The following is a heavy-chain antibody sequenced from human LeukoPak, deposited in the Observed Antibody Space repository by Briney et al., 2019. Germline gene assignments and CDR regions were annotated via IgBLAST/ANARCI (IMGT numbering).Heavy chain of an antibody. V-gene: IGHV3-30*02. D-gene: IGHD1-26*01. Sequence: TGGSLRLSCAASGFTFSSYGMHWVRQAPGKGLEWVAFIRYDGSNKYYADSVKGRFTISRDNSKNTLYLQMNSLRAEDTAVYYCAKEGRGGSYFWYFDYWGQGTLVTVSS. CDR3: AKEGRGGSYFWYFDY. CDR2: IRYDGSNK. J-gene: IGHJ4*02. CDR1: GFTFSSYG.